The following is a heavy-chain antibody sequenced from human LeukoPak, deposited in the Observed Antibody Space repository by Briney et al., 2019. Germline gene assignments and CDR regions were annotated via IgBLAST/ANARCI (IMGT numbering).Heavy chain of an antibody. CDR1: GGSINNYY. D-gene: IGHD6-19*01. CDR2: IYSSGST. V-gene: IGHV4-4*07. Sequence: SETLSLTCTVSGGSINNYYWSRIRQPAGKGLEWIGRIYSSGSTNYNPPLKSRVTMSVDTSKNLFSLKLSSVTAADTAVYYCARDPSAVAGFFDYWGQGTLATVSS. CDR3: ARDPSAVAGFFDY. J-gene: IGHJ4*02.